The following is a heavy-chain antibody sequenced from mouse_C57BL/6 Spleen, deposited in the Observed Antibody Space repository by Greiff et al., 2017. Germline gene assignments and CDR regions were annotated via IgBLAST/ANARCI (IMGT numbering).Heavy chain of an antibody. CDR2: IYPGSGST. Sequence: VQLQQPGAELVKPGASVKMSCKASGYTFTSYWITWVKQRPGQGLEWIGDIYPGSGSTNYNEKFKSKATLTVDTSSSTAYMQRSSLTSEDSAVYYCARGGNYDGGAWFAYWGQGTLVTVSA. J-gene: IGHJ3*01. V-gene: IGHV1-55*01. CDR3: ARGGNYDGGAWFAY. D-gene: IGHD2-4*01. CDR1: GYTFTSYW.